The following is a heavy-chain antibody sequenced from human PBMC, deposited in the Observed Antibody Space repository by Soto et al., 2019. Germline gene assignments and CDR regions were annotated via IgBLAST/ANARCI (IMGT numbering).Heavy chain of an antibody. V-gene: IGHV3-7*04. CDR1: GFTFSNFW. J-gene: IGHJ4*02. D-gene: IGHD3-10*01. CDR3: AGGSGWLIDH. Sequence: EVQLVESGGGLVQPGGPLRLSCAASGFTFSNFWMNWVRQAPGRGLEWLAIIRQDGSEDLYVDSLKDRFTISRDNAKNSLYLQINSLRAEDTAVYYCAGGSGWLIDHWGQGTLVTVSS. CDR2: IRQDGSED.